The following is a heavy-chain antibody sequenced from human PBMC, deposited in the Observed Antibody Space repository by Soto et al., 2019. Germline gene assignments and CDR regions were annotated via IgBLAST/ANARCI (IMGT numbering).Heavy chain of an antibody. V-gene: IGHV1-69*13. D-gene: IGHD3-22*01. Sequence: GASVKVSCKASGGTFSSYAISWVRQAPGQGLEWMGGIIPIFGTANYAQKFQGRVTITADESTSTAYMELSSLRSEDTAVYYCARDLAYYYDSSGLPHWFDPWGQGTLATVSS. CDR2: IIPIFGTA. J-gene: IGHJ5*02. CDR3: ARDLAYYYDSSGLPHWFDP. CDR1: GGTFSSYA.